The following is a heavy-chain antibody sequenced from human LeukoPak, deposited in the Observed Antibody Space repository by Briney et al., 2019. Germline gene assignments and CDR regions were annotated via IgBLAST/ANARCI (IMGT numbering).Heavy chain of an antibody. CDR3: ALIRYSSGWYDDY. CDR2: IYTSGST. Sequence: SETLSLTCTVSGGSISSYYWSWIRQPPGKGLEWIGYIYTSGSTNYNPSLKSRVTISVDTSKNQFSLKLSSVTAADTAVYYCALIRYSSGWYDDYWGQGTLVTVSS. D-gene: IGHD6-19*01. CDR1: GGSISSYY. J-gene: IGHJ4*02. V-gene: IGHV4-4*09.